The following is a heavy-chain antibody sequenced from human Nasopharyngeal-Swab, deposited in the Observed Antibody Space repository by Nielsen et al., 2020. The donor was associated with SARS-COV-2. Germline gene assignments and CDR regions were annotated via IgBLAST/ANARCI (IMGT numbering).Heavy chain of an antibody. CDR2: ISGSGGST. D-gene: IGHD5-18*01. Sequence: LSLTCAASGFTFSSYAMSWVRQAPGKGLEWVSAISGSGGSTYYADSVKGRFTISRDNSKNTLYLQMNSLRAEDTAVYYCAKDRVDAAMEALDYWGQGTLVTVSS. CDR3: AKDRVDAAMEALDY. J-gene: IGHJ4*02. CDR1: GFTFSSYA. V-gene: IGHV3-23*01.